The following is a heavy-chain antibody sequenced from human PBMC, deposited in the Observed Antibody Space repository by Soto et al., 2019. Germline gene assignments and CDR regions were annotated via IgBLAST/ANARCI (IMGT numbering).Heavy chain of an antibody. Sequence: GXSXKVSFKASGYTXSSYGIGLVRQAPGQGLEWMGWISAYNGNTNYAQKLQGRVTITTDTSTSTAYMELRSLRSDETAVYYCAWGGYSGYDPLYYYGMDVWGPGTTVTVSS. J-gene: IGHJ6*02. D-gene: IGHD5-12*01. V-gene: IGHV1-18*04. CDR1: GYTXSSYG. CDR2: ISAYNGNT. CDR3: AWGGYSGYDPLYYYGMDV.